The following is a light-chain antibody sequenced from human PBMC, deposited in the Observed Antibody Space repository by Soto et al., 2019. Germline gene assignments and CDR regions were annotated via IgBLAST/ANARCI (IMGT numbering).Light chain of an antibody. CDR3: HQYGSSSYT. J-gene: IGKJ2*01. CDR2: VAS. Sequence: EIVLTQSPGTLSLFPGERATLSCRASQSVSSSYLAWYQQKPGQTPRLLIYVASSRATGIPDRFSGSGSGTDFTLTISRLEPQDFAVYYCHQYGSSSYTFGQGTKLEIK. V-gene: IGKV3-20*01. CDR1: QSVSSSY.